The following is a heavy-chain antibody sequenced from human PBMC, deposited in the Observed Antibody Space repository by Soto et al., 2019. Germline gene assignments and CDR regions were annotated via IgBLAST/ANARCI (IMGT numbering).Heavy chain of an antibody. Sequence: PSETLSLTCTVSGGSIRDYYWGWIRQSPGKGLEWIGYIYYTGTTKYNPSLKSRVTISVDSSKNQFSLKLDSVTAADTAVYYCERLGAYYQAFASWAQGTLVTVSS. CDR1: GGSIRDYY. J-gene: IGHJ4*02. V-gene: IGHV4-59*08. CDR3: ERLGAYYQAFAS. D-gene: IGHD3-22*01. CDR2: IYYTGTT.